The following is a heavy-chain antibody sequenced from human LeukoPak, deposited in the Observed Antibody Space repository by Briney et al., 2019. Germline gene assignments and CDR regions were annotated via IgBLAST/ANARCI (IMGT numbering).Heavy chain of an antibody. CDR2: ISYDGNNK. V-gene: IGHV3-30*04. J-gene: IGHJ4*02. CDR1: GFTFSTYA. Sequence: SWGSLRLSCAASGFTFSTYAMHWVRQAPGKGLEWAAAISYDGNNKYYADSVKGRFTISRDNSKNTLYLQMNSLRAEDTAVYYCARGPRFAIRMIVVVTKGHFDYWGQGTLVTVSS. D-gene: IGHD3-22*01. CDR3: ARGPRFAIRMIVVVTKGHFDY.